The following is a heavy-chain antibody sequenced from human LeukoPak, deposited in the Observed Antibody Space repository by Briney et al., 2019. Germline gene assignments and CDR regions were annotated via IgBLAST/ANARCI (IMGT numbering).Heavy chain of an antibody. CDR1: GFTFSSYW. J-gene: IGHJ4*02. CDR2: INSDGSST. CDR3: AKDYYGSGSYYTQGHDY. D-gene: IGHD3-10*01. V-gene: IGHV3-74*01. Sequence: GGSLRLSCAASGFTFSSYWMHWVRQAPGKGLVWVSRINSDGSSTSYADSVKGRFTISRDNAKNSLYLQMNSLRAEDTAVYYCAKDYYGSGSYYTQGHDYWGQGTLVTVSP.